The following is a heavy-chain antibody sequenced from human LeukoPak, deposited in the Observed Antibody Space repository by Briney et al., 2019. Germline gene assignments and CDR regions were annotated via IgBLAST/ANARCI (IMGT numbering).Heavy chain of an antibody. CDR1: GGSISSSSYY. V-gene: IGHV4-39*01. D-gene: IGHD3-3*01. J-gene: IGHJ3*02. CDR2: IYYSGST. CDR3: ARLTIFGVVIVNDAFDI. Sequence: SETLSLTCTVSGGSISSSSYYWGWIRQPPGKGLEWIGSIYYSGSTYYNPSLKSRVTISVDTSKNQFSLKLSSVTAAGTAVYYCARLTIFGVVIVNDAFDIWGQGTMVTVSS.